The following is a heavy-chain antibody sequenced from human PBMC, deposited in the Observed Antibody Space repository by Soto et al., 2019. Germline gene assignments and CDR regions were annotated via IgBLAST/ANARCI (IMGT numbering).Heavy chain of an antibody. V-gene: IGHV1-69*12. Sequence: QVQLVQSGAEVKKPGSSVKVSCKASGGTFSSYAISWVRQAPGQGLEWMGGFIPIVGTANYAQKYQGRVTITADESTSKAYIELSSLRSEDTAVYCCARDSEAGEDVWGQGTTVTVSS. CDR3: ARDSEAGEDV. D-gene: IGHD3-10*01. CDR2: FIPIVGTA. J-gene: IGHJ6*02. CDR1: GGTFSSYA.